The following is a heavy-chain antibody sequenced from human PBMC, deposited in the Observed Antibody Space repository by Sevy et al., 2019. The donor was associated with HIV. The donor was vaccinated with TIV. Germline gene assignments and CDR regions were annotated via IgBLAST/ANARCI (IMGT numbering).Heavy chain of an antibody. Sequence: ASVKVSCKASGYTFTSYGISWVRQAPGQGLEWMGWISAYNGNTNYAQKLQGRVTMTTDTSTSTAYMELRSLRSDDTAVYYCARDSFGASENWNHVDFDYWGQGTLVTVSS. CDR3: ARDSFGASENWNHVDFDY. V-gene: IGHV1-18*04. CDR1: GYTFTSYG. D-gene: IGHD1-1*01. CDR2: ISAYNGNT. J-gene: IGHJ4*02.